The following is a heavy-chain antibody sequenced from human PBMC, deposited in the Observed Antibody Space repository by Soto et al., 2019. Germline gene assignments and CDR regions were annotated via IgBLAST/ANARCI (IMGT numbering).Heavy chain of an antibody. CDR2: IYYSGST. D-gene: IGHD1-26*01. Sequence: QLQLQESGPGLVKPSETLSLTCTVSGGSISSSSYYWGWIRQPPGKGLEWIGSIYYSGSTYYNPSLKSRVTISVDTSKNQFSLKLCSVTAADTAVYYCARIVGASRSFDYWGQGTLATVSS. J-gene: IGHJ4*02. CDR3: ARIVGASRSFDY. CDR1: GGSISSSSYY. V-gene: IGHV4-39*01.